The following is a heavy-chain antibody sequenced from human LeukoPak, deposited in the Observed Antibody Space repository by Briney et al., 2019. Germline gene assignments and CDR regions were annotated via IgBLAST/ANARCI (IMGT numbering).Heavy chain of an antibody. D-gene: IGHD2-15*01. CDR3: ARVWGIVVVVAAQYYFDY. V-gene: IGHV1-18*01. CDR2: ISAYNGNT. J-gene: IGHJ4*02. Sequence: ASVKVSCKASGYTFTSYGISWVRQAPGQGLEWMGWISAYNGNTNYAQKLQGRVTMTTDTSTSTAYMGLRSLRSDDTAVYYCARVWGIVVVVAAQYYFDYWGQGTLVTVSS. CDR1: GYTFTSYG.